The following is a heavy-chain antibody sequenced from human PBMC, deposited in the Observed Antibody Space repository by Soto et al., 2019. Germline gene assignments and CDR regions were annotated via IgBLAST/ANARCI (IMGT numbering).Heavy chain of an antibody. CDR2: IWYDGSKK. D-gene: IGHD3-22*01. CDR3: ARFLGDDSSGSFDY. Sequence: QVQLVESGGGVVQPGRSLRLSCAASGFSFSGYGMHWVRQAPGKGLEWVAVIWYDGSKKYYVDSVKGRFTISRDNSKNTLYLQMNSLRAEDMAVYYCARFLGDDSSGSFDYWGQGTLVTVSS. CDR1: GFSFSGYG. J-gene: IGHJ4*02. V-gene: IGHV3-33*01.